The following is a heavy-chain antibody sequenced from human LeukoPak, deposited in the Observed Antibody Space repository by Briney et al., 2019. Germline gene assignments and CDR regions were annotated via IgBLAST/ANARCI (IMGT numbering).Heavy chain of an antibody. CDR1: GGSISSYY. V-gene: IGHV4-59*12. CDR2: IYYSGST. D-gene: IGHD2-15*01. J-gene: IGHJ1*01. Sequence: SETLSLTCTVSGGSISSYYWSWIRQPPGKGQEWIGYIYYSGSTNYNPSLKSRVTISVDTSKNQYSLKLSSVTAADTAVYYCAREYSRAEYFQHWGQGTLVTVSS. CDR3: AREYSRAEYFQH.